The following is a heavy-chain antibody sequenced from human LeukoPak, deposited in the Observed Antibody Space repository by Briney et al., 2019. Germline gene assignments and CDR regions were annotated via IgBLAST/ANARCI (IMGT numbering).Heavy chain of an antibody. J-gene: IGHJ5*02. D-gene: IGHD2-2*01. CDR2: VSSATDGGTT. Sequence: GGSLRLSCAASGFTFSNAWMSWVRQAPRKGXXXXXSVSSATDGGTTDYAAPVQGRFTISRDDSKNTLYLQMNRLETDDTAVYYCTTLSYAAAPTWGQGTLVTVSS. CDR3: TTLSYAAAPT. V-gene: IGHV3-15*01. CDR1: GFTFSNAW.